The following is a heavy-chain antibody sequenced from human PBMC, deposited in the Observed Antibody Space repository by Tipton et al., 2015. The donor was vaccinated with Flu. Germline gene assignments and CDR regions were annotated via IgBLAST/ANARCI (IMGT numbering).Heavy chain of an antibody. J-gene: IGHJ4*02. V-gene: IGHV3-7*01. D-gene: IGHD6-19*01. Sequence: SLRLSCVTSGFTFSSHWMSWVRQAPGRGLEWVANINLDGSEKYYVDSVKGRFTISRDSAKNSLYLQMNSLRADDTAVYYCARGVQESIAMADYWGQGTLVTVSS. CDR2: INLDGSEK. CDR1: GFTFSSHW. CDR3: ARGVQESIAMADY.